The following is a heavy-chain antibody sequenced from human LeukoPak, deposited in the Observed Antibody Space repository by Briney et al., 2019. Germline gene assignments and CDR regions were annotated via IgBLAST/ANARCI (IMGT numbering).Heavy chain of an antibody. CDR1: GGSFGGNY. J-gene: IGHJ6*02. Sequence: SETLSLTCAVYGGSFGGNYWSWIRQPPGKGLEWIGEISHSGSTNFNPSLKSRVSISLDTSKSQFSLKLYSVTAADTAVYYCARDSDYYSYGMDAWGQGTTVTVSS. V-gene: IGHV4-34*01. D-gene: IGHD3-10*01. CDR3: ARDSDYYSYGMDA. CDR2: ISHSGST.